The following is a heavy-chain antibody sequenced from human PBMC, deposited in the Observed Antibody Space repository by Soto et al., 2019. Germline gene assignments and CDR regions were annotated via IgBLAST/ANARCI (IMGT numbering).Heavy chain of an antibody. Sequence: QVQLVQSGAEVRKPGSSVTVSCKASGGTFSNYAISWVRQAPGQGLEWVGGIIPIVGTGSYAQKFQGRVTITADEPTTTAYMELSSLGFEDAAVYYCARVVILVPPASTHYYCHVDVWGPGTTVTVSS. CDR3: ARVVILVPPASTHYYCHVDV. J-gene: IGHJ6*02. CDR2: IIPIVGTG. CDR1: GGTFSNYA. D-gene: IGHD2-2*01. V-gene: IGHV1-69*01.